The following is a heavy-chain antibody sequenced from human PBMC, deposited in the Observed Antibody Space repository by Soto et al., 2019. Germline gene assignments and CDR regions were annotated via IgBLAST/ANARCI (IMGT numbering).Heavy chain of an antibody. V-gene: IGHV3-15*01. Sequence: EVQLVESGGDLVKPGGSLRLSCAASEFTFTYAWMSWVRQAPGKGLEWVGRIKSKTDGGTTDYAAPVKGRFTISRDESQNTLDLQMNSLKTEDTAVYYCTSLYYGHWGQGTLVTVSS. J-gene: IGHJ4*02. D-gene: IGHD3-16*02. CDR3: TSLYYGH. CDR2: IKSKTDGGTT. CDR1: EFTFTYAW.